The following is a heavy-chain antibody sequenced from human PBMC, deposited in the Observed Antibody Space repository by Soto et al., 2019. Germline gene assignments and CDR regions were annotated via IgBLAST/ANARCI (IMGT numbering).Heavy chain of an antibody. V-gene: IGHV3-7*01. CDR2: INQDGREK. J-gene: IGHJ4*02. Sequence: PXGCLGLSWAASGLTFSSYVMNWVRQAPGKGLEWVASINQDGREKIYVDSVKGRFTISRDNAKNSLYLQMNSLRAEDTAVYYCAIPRDFWGQGTLVTVSS. CDR1: GLTFSSYV. CDR3: AIPRDF.